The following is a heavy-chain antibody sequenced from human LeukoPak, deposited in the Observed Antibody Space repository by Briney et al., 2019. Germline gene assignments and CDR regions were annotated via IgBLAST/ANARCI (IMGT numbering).Heavy chain of an antibody. D-gene: IGHD4-23*01. CDR3: AKATLRTTVVKGVLDY. CDR2: IRSEAKSYAT. V-gene: IGHV3-73*01. Sequence: GGSLRLSCAASGFTFSGSAMHWVRQASGKGLEWVGHIRSEAKSYATAYAASVKGRFTISRDDSKNTAYLQMSSLQTEDTAVYYCAKATLRTTVVKGVLDYWGQGTLVTVSS. CDR1: GFTFSGSA. J-gene: IGHJ4*02.